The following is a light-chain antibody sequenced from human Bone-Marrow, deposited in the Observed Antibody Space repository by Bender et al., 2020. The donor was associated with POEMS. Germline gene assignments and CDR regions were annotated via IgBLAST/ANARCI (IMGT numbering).Light chain of an antibody. CDR2: EDT. Sequence: QSALTQPASVSESPGQSITVSCTGDNTDLGPHSVVSWYQQHPGRVPKLMIYEDTKRPSGVSDRFSASKSGSTASLTISGLQAEDEADYYFSSYDATTTLFVFGSGTKVSVL. J-gene: IGLJ1*01. V-gene: IGLV2-23*02. CDR1: NTDLGPHSV. CDR3: SSYDATTTLFV.